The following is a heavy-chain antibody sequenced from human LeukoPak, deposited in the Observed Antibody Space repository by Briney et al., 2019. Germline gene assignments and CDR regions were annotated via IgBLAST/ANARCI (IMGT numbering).Heavy chain of an antibody. CDR3: ARAVWSSSWGSSWFDP. D-gene: IGHD6-13*01. V-gene: IGHV4-30-2*01. J-gene: IGHJ5*02. Sequence: TSETLSLTCAVSGGSISSGGYSWSWIRQPPGKGLGWIGYIYHSGSTYYNPSLKSRVTISVDRSKNQFSLKLSSVTAADTAVYYCARAVWSSSWGSSWFDPWGQGTLVTVSS. CDR2: IYHSGST. CDR1: GGSISSGGYS.